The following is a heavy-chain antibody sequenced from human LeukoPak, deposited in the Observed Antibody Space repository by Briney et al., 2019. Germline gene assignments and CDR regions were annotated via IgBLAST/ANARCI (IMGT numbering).Heavy chain of an antibody. V-gene: IGHV3-23*01. Sequence: PGGPLRLSCAASGFTFSSYGMSWVRQAPGKGLEWVSAISGSGGSTYYADSVKGRFTISRDNSKNTLYLQMNSLRAEDAAVYYCARAPVTSCRGAFCYPFDYWGQGTLVTVSS. CDR2: ISGSGGST. J-gene: IGHJ4*02. D-gene: IGHD2-15*01. CDR3: ARAPVTSCRGAFCYPFDY. CDR1: GFTFSSYG.